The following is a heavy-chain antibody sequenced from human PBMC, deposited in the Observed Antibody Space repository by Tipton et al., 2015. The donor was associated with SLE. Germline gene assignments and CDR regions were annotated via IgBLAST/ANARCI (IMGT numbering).Heavy chain of an antibody. Sequence: TLSLTCTVSGGSISSYYWSWIRQPPGKGLEWIGYIYYSGSTNYNPSLKSRVTISVDTSKNQFSLKLSSVTAADTAVYYCARGYRYFDWLSSYYFDCWGQGSLVTVSS. D-gene: IGHD3-9*01. CDR3: ARGYRYFDWLSSYYFDC. CDR2: IYYSGST. J-gene: IGHJ4*02. V-gene: IGHV4-59*01. CDR1: GGSISSYY.